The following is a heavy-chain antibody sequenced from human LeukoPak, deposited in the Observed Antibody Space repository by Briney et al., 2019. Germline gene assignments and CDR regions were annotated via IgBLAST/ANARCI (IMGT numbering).Heavy chain of an antibody. D-gene: IGHD3-22*01. Sequence: AGGSLRLSCAASGFTFSSYGMHWVRQAPGKGLEWVAVISYDGSNKYYADSAKGRFTISRDNSKNTLYLQMNSLRAEDTAVYYCAKDSINTYYYDSSAPRWGQGTLVTVSS. CDR2: ISYDGSNK. J-gene: IGHJ4*02. CDR3: AKDSINTYYYDSSAPR. V-gene: IGHV3-30*18. CDR1: GFTFSSYG.